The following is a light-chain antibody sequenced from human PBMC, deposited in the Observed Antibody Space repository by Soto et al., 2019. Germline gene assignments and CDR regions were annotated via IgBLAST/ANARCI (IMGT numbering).Light chain of an antibody. Sequence: LAQPASVSGSPGQSITISCSGTTSDIAGYNYVSWYQQHPGKAPKLLIYEVTSRASGVSHRFSGSKSGNTASLTISGLQAEDEAEYYCNSYTSASFYVFGTGTKVTVL. V-gene: IGLV2-14*01. CDR3: NSYTSASFYV. CDR1: TSDIAGYNY. CDR2: EVT. J-gene: IGLJ1*01.